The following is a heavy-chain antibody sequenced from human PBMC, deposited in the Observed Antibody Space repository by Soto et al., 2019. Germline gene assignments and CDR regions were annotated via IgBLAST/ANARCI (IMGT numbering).Heavy chain of an antibody. CDR3: ARAVSSATYYDCIGY. CDR1: GFDISTYG. Sequence: VGSLRLSCEASGFDISTYGLHWVRQAPGKGLEWLAFIWYDGSNQHYAASVKGRFTISRDNSRNTLYLQMNNLRADGTAVYFCARAVSSATYYDCIGYWGRGTLVTVSS. J-gene: IGHJ4*02. V-gene: IGHV3-33*01. D-gene: IGHD1-26*01. CDR2: IWYDGSNQ.